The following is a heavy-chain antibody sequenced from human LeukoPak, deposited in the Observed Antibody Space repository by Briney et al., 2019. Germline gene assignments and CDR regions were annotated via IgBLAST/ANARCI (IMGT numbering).Heavy chain of an antibody. Sequence: GGSLRLSCAASGFTLSSYEMNWVRQAPGKGLEWVSYISSSGSTIYYADSVKGRFTISRDNAKNSLYLQMNSLRAEDTAVYYCARGADIVVVVAATYYFDYWGQGTLVTVSS. J-gene: IGHJ4*02. CDR1: GFTLSSYE. V-gene: IGHV3-48*03. CDR2: ISSSGSTI. D-gene: IGHD2-15*01. CDR3: ARGADIVVVVAATYYFDY.